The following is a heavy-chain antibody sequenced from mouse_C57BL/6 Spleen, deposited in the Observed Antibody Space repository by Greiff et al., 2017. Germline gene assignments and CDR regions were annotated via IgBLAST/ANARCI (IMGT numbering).Heavy chain of an antibody. CDR2: IWTGGGT. CDR3: ARIGNSFDGYPAWFAY. Sequence: VKLMESGPGLVAPSQSLSITCTVSGFSLTSYAISWVRQPPGKGLEWLGVIWTGGGTNYNSALKSRLSISKDNSKSQVFLKMNSLQTDDTARYYCARIGNSFDGYPAWFAYWGQGTLVTVSA. D-gene: IGHD2-3*01. CDR1: GFSLTSYA. V-gene: IGHV2-9-1*01. J-gene: IGHJ3*01.